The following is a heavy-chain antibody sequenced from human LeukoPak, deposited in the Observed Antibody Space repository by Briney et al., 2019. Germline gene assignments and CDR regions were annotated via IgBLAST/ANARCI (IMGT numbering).Heavy chain of an antibody. CDR1: GGSFSGYY. CDR3: ARDSGTTGEVKFDP. Sequence: KSSETPSLTCAVYGGSFSGYYWSWIRQPPGKGLEWIGEINHSGSTNYNPSLKSRVTMSIDTSKNQFSLNLISVTAADTAVYYCARDSGTTGEVKFDPWGQGTLVTVSS. V-gene: IGHV4-34*01. CDR2: INHSGST. D-gene: IGHD3-10*01. J-gene: IGHJ5*02.